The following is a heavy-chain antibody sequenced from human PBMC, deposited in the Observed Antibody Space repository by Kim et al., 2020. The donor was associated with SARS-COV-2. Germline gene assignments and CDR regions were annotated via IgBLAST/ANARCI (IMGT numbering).Heavy chain of an antibody. Sequence: ASVKVSCKASGYTFTSYAMHWVRQAPGQRLEWMGWINAGNGNTKYSQKFQGRVTITRDTSASTAYMELSSLRSEDTAVYYCASSGYCSSTSCYSYYYYGMDVWGQGTTVTVSS. CDR2: INAGNGNT. D-gene: IGHD2-2*02. CDR3: ASSGYCSSTSCYSYYYYGMDV. CDR1: GYTFTSYA. V-gene: IGHV1-3*01. J-gene: IGHJ6*02.